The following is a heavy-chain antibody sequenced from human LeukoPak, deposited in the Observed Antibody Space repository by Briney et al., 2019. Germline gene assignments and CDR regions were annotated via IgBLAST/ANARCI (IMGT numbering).Heavy chain of an antibody. CDR3: ARHISSGGTYAHFDY. J-gene: IGHJ4*02. CDR1: GSMYNYY. Sequence: SETLSLTCTVSGSMYNYYWSWVRQPPGKGLEWIGYIQYNGITNYNPSLKTRVTMSLDTSKNQVSLNLNSVTAADTAVYYCARHISSGGTYAHFDYWGQGTLVTVSS. V-gene: IGHV4-59*08. CDR2: IQYNGIT. D-gene: IGHD1-26*01.